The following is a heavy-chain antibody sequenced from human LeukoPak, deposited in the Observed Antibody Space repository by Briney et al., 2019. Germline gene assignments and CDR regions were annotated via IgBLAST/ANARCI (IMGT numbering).Heavy chain of an antibody. V-gene: IGHV3-33*06. CDR1: GFTFSSYG. Sequence: GRSLRLSCAASGFTFSSYGMHWIRQAPGRGLEWVAVIWYDGSNKYYADSVKGRFTISRDNSKNTLYLQMNSLRAEDTAVYYCAKEGVYCSGGSCYSYYFDYWGQGTLVTVSS. CDR3: AKEGVYCSGGSCYSYYFDY. D-gene: IGHD2-15*01. CDR2: IWYDGSNK. J-gene: IGHJ4*02.